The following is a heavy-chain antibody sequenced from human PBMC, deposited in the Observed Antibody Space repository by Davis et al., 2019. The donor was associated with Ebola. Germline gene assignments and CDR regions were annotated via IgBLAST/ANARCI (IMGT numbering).Heavy chain of an antibody. J-gene: IGHJ4*02. D-gene: IGHD2-2*02. CDR3: ARDGSVAAIELDY. V-gene: IGHV1-18*01. CDR2: ISAYNGNT. Sequence: ASVKVSCKASGYTFTSYAMNWVRQAPGQGLERMGWISAYNGNTNYAQRFQDRVTMTTDTSTNTAYMEVRSLRSDDTAVYYCARDGSVAAIELDYWGQGTLVTVSS. CDR1: GYTFTSYA.